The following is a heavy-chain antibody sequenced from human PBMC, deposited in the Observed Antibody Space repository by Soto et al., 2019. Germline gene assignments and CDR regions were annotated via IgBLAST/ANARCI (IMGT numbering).Heavy chain of an antibody. CDR3: ARSPSY. V-gene: IGHV1-2*02. Sequence: QVQLVQSGAVVRKPGASVKVSCKASGYTLTGYYMHWVRQAPGQGLEYMGWINPNSGDTNYAQKFQGRVTMTRDTSVSAVYMELSRLRSDDTALYYCARSPSYWGQGTLVTVSS. CDR2: INPNSGDT. CDR1: GYTLTGYY. J-gene: IGHJ4*02.